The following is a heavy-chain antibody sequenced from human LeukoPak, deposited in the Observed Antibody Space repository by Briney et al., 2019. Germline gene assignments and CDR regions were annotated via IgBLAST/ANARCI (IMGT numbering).Heavy chain of an antibody. CDR3: ARDGLGTTVTPYPYYYYYYMDV. D-gene: IGHD4-17*01. V-gene: IGHV4-4*07. CDR2: IYTSGST. Sequence: SETLSLTCTVSGGSISSYYWSWIRQPAGKGLEWIGRIYTSGSTNYNPSLKSRVTMSVDTSKNQFSLKLSSVTVADTAVYYCARDGLGTTVTPYPYYYYYYMDVWGKGTTVTASS. J-gene: IGHJ6*03. CDR1: GGSISSYY.